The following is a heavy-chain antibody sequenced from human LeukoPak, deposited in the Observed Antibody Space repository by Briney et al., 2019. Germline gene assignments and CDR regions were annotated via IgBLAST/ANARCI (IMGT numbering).Heavy chain of an antibody. J-gene: IGHJ6*02. D-gene: IGHD5-18*01. CDR2: ISGSGGST. V-gene: IGHV3-23*01. CDR1: GFTFSSYA. CDR3: AKGNVDTFYGMDV. Sequence: GGSLRLSCAASGFTFSSYAMSWVRQAPGRGLEWVSAISGSGGSTYYADSVKGRFTISRDNSKNTLYLQMNSLRAEDTAVYYCAKGNVDTFYGMDVWGQGTTVTVSS.